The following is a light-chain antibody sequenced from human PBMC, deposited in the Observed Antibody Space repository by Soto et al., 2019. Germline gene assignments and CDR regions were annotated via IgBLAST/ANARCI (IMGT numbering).Light chain of an antibody. Sequence: DIPMTQSPSSLSASVGDRVTITCRASQGISNYLAWYQQKPGKVPKLLIYAASTLQSVVPSRFSGSGSGTDFTITISSLQPEDVATYYCQKYNSALWTFGQGTKVEIK. CDR2: AAS. V-gene: IGKV1-27*01. CDR3: QKYNSALWT. J-gene: IGKJ1*01. CDR1: QGISNY.